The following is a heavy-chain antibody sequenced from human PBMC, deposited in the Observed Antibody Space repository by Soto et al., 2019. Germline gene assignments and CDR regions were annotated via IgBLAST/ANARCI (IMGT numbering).Heavy chain of an antibody. CDR2: IIPLFGTA. Sequence: SVKVSCKASGGTFSSYSISWVRQAPGQGLEWLGGIIPLFGTANYAQKFKGRLTITADKSTRTTYMELSGLTSEDTAVYYCVRSDGRGYNYWAWFDPWGQGTLVTVSS. J-gene: IGHJ5*02. D-gene: IGHD5-12*01. V-gene: IGHV1-69*06. CDR3: VRSDGRGYNYWAWFDP. CDR1: GGTFSSYS.